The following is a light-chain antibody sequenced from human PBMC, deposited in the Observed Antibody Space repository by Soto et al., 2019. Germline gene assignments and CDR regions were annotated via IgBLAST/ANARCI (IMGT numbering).Light chain of an antibody. V-gene: IGKV3-11*01. CDR3: QHYNNGPR. CDR1: QTVSSS. J-gene: IGKJ1*01. Sequence: EIVLTQSPATLSLSPGARATLSCRSSQTVSSSLAWYQQKPGQAPRLLIYEASNRATGIPARFSGSGSGTEFTLTISSLQSEDFAVYYCQHYNNGPRFGQGTKVDIK. CDR2: EAS.